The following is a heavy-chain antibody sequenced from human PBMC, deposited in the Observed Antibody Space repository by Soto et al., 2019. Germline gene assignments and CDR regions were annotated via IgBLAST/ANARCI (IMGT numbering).Heavy chain of an antibody. Sequence: QVQLQESGPGLVKPSETLSLTCTVSGGSISGSFWSWIRQSPGQGLEFIGYIYYTGSTNSNPSLHGRASISVDTSKNQISLILWSVTAADTAVYYCAREVTNYDVLTGYYSGAIFDPWGQGTLVTVSS. D-gene: IGHD3-9*01. V-gene: IGHV4-59*01. CDR3: AREVTNYDVLTGYYSGAIFDP. CDR2: IYYTGST. CDR1: GGSISGSF. J-gene: IGHJ5*02.